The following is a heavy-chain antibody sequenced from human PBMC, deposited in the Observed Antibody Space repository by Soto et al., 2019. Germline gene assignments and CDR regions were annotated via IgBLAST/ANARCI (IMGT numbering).Heavy chain of an antibody. V-gene: IGHV4-34*01. Sequence: PSETLSLTCAVYGGSFSGYYWSWIRQPPGKGLEWIGEINHSGSTNYNPSLKSRVTISVDTSKNQFSLKLISVTAADTAVYYCVRPHRPGSYGNWFAPWGQGILVTVS. D-gene: IGHD3-10*01. CDR2: INHSGST. J-gene: IGHJ5*02. CDR1: GGSFSGYY. CDR3: VRPHRPGSYGNWFAP.